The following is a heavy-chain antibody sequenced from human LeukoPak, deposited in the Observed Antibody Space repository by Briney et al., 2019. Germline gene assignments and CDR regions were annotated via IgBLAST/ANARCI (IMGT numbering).Heavy chain of an antibody. Sequence: ASVKVSCKVSGYTITELSMHWVRQAPGKGLEWMGGFDPEDGETIYAQKFQGRVTMTEDTSTDTAYMELSSLRSEDTAVYYCATDATLVPRYSLDVWGQGTTVTVSS. CDR1: GYTITELS. J-gene: IGHJ6*02. CDR3: ATDATLVPRYSLDV. V-gene: IGHV1-24*01. D-gene: IGHD3-10*01. CDR2: FDPEDGET.